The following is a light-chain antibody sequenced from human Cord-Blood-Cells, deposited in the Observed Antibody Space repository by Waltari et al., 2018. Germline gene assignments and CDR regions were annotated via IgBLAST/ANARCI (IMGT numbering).Light chain of an antibody. J-gene: IGLJ2*01. CDR3: SSYTSSSTGV. CDR1: SSDVGGYNH. CDR2: DVS. Sequence: QSALTQPASVSGSPGQSLNISCTGTSSDVGGYNHVPWYQQHPGKAPKLLIYDVSNRPSGVSNRFSGSQYGKTASLTISGLQAEDEADDYCSSYTSSSTGVFGGGTKLTVL. V-gene: IGLV2-14*01.